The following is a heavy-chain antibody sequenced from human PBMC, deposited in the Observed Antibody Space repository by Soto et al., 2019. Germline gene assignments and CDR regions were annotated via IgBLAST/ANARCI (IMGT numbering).Heavy chain of an antibody. CDR3: AREGGIVGATAADY. CDR2: IYYSGST. Sequence: QVQLQESGPGLVKPSQTLSLTCTVSGGSISSGGYYWSWIRQHQGKGLAWIGYIYYSGSTYYNPSLKSRVTISVDTSKKQFSLKLSSVTAADTAVYYCAREGGIVGATAADYWGQGTLVTVSS. D-gene: IGHD1-26*01. V-gene: IGHV4-31*03. J-gene: IGHJ4*02. CDR1: GGSISSGGYY.